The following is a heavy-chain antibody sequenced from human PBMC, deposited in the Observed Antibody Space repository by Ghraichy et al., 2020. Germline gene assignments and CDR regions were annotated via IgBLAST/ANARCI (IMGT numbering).Heavy chain of an antibody. V-gene: IGHV3-23*01. D-gene: IGHD4/OR15-4a*01. CDR1: VFTFSSYA. CDR3: AKSIGASARSGMDV. J-gene: IGHJ6*02. CDR2: VSGSGGST. Sequence: GGSLRLSCAASVFTFSSYAMSWVRQAPGKGLEWVSGVSGSGGSTYYADSVKGRFIISRDNSKNTLYLQMNSLRAEDTAEYYCAKSIGASARSGMDVWGQGTTVTVSS.